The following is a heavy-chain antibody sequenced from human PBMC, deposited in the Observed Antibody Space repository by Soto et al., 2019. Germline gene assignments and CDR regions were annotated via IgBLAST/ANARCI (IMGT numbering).Heavy chain of an antibody. Sequence: SVKVSCKASGGTFSSYAISWVRQAPGQGLEWMGGIIPIFGTANYAQKFQGRVTITADKSTSTAYMELSSLRSEDTAVYYCARGYYYDSSGYYYYYGMDVWGQGXTVTVYS. V-gene: IGHV1-69*06. D-gene: IGHD3-22*01. CDR1: GGTFSSYA. J-gene: IGHJ6*02. CDR2: IIPIFGTA. CDR3: ARGYYYDSSGYYYYYGMDV.